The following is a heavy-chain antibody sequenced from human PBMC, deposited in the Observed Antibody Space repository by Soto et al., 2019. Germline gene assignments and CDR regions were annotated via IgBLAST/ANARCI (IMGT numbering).Heavy chain of an antibody. CDR2: ISYGSSYI. Sequence: GGSLRLSCAASGFTFISYTMNWVRQAPGKGLEWVSAISYGSSYIYYADSVKGRFTISRYNAKNSLYLQMNSLRAEDTAVDYCSRDIGYSSGWGQGTMVTVSS. V-gene: IGHV3-21*01. CDR1: GFTFISYT. CDR3: SRDIGYSSG. D-gene: IGHD6-19*01. J-gene: IGHJ1*01.